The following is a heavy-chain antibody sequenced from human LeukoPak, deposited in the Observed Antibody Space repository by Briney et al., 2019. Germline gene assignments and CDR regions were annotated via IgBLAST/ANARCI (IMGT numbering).Heavy chain of an antibody. CDR2: VTWSSGNI. J-gene: IGHJ6*02. CDR3: AKDVGLGNYYGMDV. Sequence: PGGSLRLSCAASGFRFDGVAMHWVRQAPGKGLEWVAGVTWSSGNIGYGDSVKGRFIISRDNAKRSLYLEMNSLRPEDTALYYCAKDVGLGNYYGMDVWGQGTMVTVSS. D-gene: IGHD3-16*01. V-gene: IGHV3-9*01. CDR1: GFRFDGVA.